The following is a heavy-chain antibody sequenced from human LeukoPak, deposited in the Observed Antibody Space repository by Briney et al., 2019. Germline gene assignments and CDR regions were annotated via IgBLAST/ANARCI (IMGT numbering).Heavy chain of an antibody. CDR2: IYYSGST. J-gene: IGHJ6*03. CDR1: GGSISSSSYY. CDR3: ARQGALWFGKFPHYYYYYMDV. D-gene: IGHD3-10*01. Sequence: SETLSLTCTVSGGSISSSSYYWGWIRQPPGKGLEWIGSIYYSGSTYYNPSLKSRVTISVDTSKNQFSLKLSSVTAADTAVYYCARQGALWFGKFPHYYYYYMDVWGKGTTVTISS. V-gene: IGHV4-39*01.